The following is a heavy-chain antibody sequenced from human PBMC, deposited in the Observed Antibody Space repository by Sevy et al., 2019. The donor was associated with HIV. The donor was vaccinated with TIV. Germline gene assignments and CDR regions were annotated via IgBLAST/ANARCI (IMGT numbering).Heavy chain of an antibody. CDR2: ISSSSNYI. D-gene: IGHD4-17*01. CDR1: GFTFSTYS. CDR3: ARDYGGIRHFQY. Sequence: GGSLRLSCADSGFTFSTYSMNWVRQGPGKGLEWVSSISSSSNYIYYADSVKGRFTISRDNAKNSLYLQMNSLRAEDTAVYYCARDYGGIRHFQYWGQGTLVTVSS. V-gene: IGHV3-21*01. J-gene: IGHJ1*01.